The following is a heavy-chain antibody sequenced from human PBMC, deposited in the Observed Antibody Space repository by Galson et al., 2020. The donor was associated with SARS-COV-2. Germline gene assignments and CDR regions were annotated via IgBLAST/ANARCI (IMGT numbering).Heavy chain of an antibody. CDR1: AFPFRDYA. Sequence: GGSLRLSCAASAFPFRDYAMAWVRRVPARGLEWVETISASGVGTSNAGPVKGRFTVSRDMPENMVYPQMNSLRADETAVYHCAKDPNSYSSGSVGYYFDYWGQGIPVSVSS. V-gene: IGHV3-23*01. CDR3: AKDPNSYSSGSVGYYFDY. D-gene: IGHD6-19*01. CDR2: ISASGVGT. J-gene: IGHJ4*02.